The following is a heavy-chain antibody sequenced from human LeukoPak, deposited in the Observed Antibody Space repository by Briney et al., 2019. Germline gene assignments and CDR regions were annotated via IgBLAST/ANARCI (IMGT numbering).Heavy chain of an antibody. CDR3: ARDRSSSSWYPQWFDP. V-gene: IGHV3-21*01. CDR2: ISSSSSSYI. CDR1: GFTFSSYS. J-gene: IGHJ5*02. D-gene: IGHD6-13*01. Sequence: GGSLRLSCAASGFTFSSYSMNWVRQAPGKGLEWVSSISSSSSSYIYYADSVKGRFTISRDNAKNSLYLQMNSLRAEDTAVYYCARDRSSSSWYPQWFDPWGQGTLVTVSS.